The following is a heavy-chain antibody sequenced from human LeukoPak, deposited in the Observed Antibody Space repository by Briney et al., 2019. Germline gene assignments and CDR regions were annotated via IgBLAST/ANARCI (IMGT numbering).Heavy chain of an antibody. CDR1: AGTFSSNS. Sequence: ASVKVTCKAAAGTFSSNSISWVRHPPGQGLEWMGGIIPIVGIANNYHTFQGRVTNTADKSTTTAYMELSSLRSEDTDVYYCASNQMTLSVVVPAAMDPLGLDYWGQGTLVTVSS. J-gene: IGHJ4*02. CDR2: IIPIVGIA. CDR3: ASNQMTLSVVVPAAMDPLGLDY. D-gene: IGHD2-2*01. V-gene: IGHV1-69*17.